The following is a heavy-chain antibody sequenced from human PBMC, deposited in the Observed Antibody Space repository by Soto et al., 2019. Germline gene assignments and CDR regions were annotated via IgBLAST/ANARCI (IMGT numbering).Heavy chain of an antibody. CDR2: ISAYNGNT. V-gene: IGHV1-18*01. CDR3: ARDKDRVQLGGNYYYILDV. J-gene: IGHJ6*02. D-gene: IGHD1-1*01. CDR1: GYTFTSYG. Sequence: GASVKVSCKASGYTFTSYGISWVRQAPGQGLEWMGWISAYNGNTNYAQKLQGRVTMTTDESTSTAFMELSGLTSDDTAVYYCARDKDRVQLGGNYYYILDVWGQGTTVTVSS.